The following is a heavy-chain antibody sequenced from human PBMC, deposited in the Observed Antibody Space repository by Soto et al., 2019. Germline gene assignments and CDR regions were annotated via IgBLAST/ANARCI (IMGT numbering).Heavy chain of an antibody. CDR1: GGPFSGFY. Sequence: SETLSLTCAVYGGPFSGFYWSWIRQPPGKGLEWIGEINDSGSTNYNPSLKSRVTLSVDTSKNQFSLKLSSMNSLKMEDTAVYYCIASVDDTFLDHWAQGSLVTVSS. D-gene: IGHD3-3*02. V-gene: IGHV4-34*03. CDR2: INDSGST. CDR3: IASVDDTFLDH. J-gene: IGHJ4*02.